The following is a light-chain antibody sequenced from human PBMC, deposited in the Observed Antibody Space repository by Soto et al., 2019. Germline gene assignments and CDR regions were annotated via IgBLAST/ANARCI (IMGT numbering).Light chain of an antibody. V-gene: IGKV1-39*01. CDR1: QSISTY. J-gene: IGKJ4*01. CDR3: QQSDDSALT. CDR2: AAS. Sequence: DIQMTQSPSSLSAFVGDRVTITCRASQSISTYLNWYQQKPGNAPRVLIYAASRLESGVPSRFSSSGSGTDFILTINSLKPEDLGTYYCQQSDDSALTFGGGTKVEIK.